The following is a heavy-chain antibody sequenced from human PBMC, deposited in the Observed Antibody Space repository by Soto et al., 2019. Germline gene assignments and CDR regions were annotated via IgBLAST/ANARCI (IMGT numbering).Heavy chain of an antibody. CDR2: ISPSGDST. J-gene: IGHJ4*02. Sequence: HPGGSLRLSCAASAFGFSDYYMHWVRQAPGEGLEYVAAISPSGDSTYYVNSVKGRFTISRDNSKNTLYLQMGSLRAEDMAVYYCARDLNRDTVYWGQGTLVTVSS. V-gene: IGHV3-64*01. CDR3: ARDLNRDTVY. D-gene: IGHD4-17*01. CDR1: AFGFSDYY.